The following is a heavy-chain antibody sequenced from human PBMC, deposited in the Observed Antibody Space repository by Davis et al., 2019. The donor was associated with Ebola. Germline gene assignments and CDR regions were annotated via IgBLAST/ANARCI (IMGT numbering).Heavy chain of an antibody. CDR2: INPNSGGT. V-gene: IGHV1-2*02. Sequence: ASVKVSCKASGYTFTGYYMHWVRQAPGQGLEWMGWINPNSGGTNYAQKFQGRVTMTRDTSISTAYMELSRLRSEDTAVYYCARPGIVGAPYYFDYWGQGTLVTVSS. CDR3: ARPGIVGAPYYFDY. CDR1: GYTFTGYY. D-gene: IGHD1-26*01. J-gene: IGHJ4*02.